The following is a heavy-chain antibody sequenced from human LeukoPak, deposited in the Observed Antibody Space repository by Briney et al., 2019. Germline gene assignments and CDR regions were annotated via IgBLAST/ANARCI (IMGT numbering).Heavy chain of an antibody. J-gene: IGHJ5*01. Sequence: PGGSLRLSCAASGFTFSSYSMNWVRQAPGKGLEWVSSISTSSSYIYYADSVKGRFTISRDNAKNSLYLQMNSLRAEDTAVYYCASSPASSGWYWFDPWGQGTLVTVSS. CDR1: GFTFSSYS. V-gene: IGHV3-21*01. CDR2: ISTSSSYI. D-gene: IGHD6-19*01. CDR3: ASSPASSGWYWFDP.